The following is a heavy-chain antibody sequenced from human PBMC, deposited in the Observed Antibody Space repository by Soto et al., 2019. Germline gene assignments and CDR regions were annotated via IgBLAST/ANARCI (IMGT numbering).Heavy chain of an antibody. J-gene: IGHJ6*03. CDR3: ARDGYGNIVVVPAAMPKNRLYYYMDV. D-gene: IGHD2-2*01. CDR2: VNTGGSNK. Sequence: PGGSMKLSCAASVFPLNSYAMSWVRLAPGKGLEWVATVNTGGSNKYYADSVKGRLTISRDNSKNTLYLQMNSLRAEDTAVYYCARDGYGNIVVVPAAMPKNRLYYYMDVWGKGTTVTVSS. CDR1: VFPLNSYA. V-gene: IGHV3-23*03.